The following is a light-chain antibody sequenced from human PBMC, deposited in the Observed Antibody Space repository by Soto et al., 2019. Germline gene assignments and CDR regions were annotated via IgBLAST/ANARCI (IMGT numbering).Light chain of an antibody. Sequence: DIQMTQSPSTLSASVGDRVTITCRASQRISTWLAWYQQKPGKAPKLLIYKASTLESGVPSRFSGSGSGTEFTLTISSLQPDDFATYYCQQYNSYSSFGQGTKGEIK. J-gene: IGKJ1*01. V-gene: IGKV1-5*03. CDR2: KAS. CDR1: QRISTW. CDR3: QQYNSYSS.